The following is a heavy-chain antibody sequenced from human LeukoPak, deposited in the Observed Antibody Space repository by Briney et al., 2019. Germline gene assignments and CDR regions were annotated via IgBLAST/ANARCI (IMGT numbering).Heavy chain of an antibody. CDR1: GGSISSYY. V-gene: IGHV4-59*01. J-gene: IGHJ4*02. D-gene: IGHD3-22*01. CDR2: IYYSGST. CDR3: ARGRDYYDSSGYYYEGTIVDY. Sequence: SETLSLTCTVSGGSISSYYWSWIRQPPGKGLEWIGYIYYSGSTNYNPSLKSRITISVDTSKNQFSLKLSSVTAADTAVYYCARGRDYYDSSGYYYEGTIVDYWGEGTLGTGSS.